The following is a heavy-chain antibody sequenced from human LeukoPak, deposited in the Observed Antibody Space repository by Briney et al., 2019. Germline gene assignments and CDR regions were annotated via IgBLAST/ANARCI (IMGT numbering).Heavy chain of an antibody. Sequence: SETLSLTCTVSGGSISSYYWSWIRQPPGKGLEWIGYIYYSGSTNYNPSLKSRVTISVDTSKNQFSLKLSSVTAADTAVYYCARDTTAYYDFWSGYPFDYWGQGTLVTVSS. CDR2: IYYSGST. V-gene: IGHV4-59*12. CDR1: GGSISSYY. CDR3: ARDTTAYYDFWSGYPFDY. D-gene: IGHD3-3*01. J-gene: IGHJ4*02.